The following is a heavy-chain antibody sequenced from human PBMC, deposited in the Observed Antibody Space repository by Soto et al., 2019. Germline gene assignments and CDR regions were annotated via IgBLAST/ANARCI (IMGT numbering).Heavy chain of an antibody. D-gene: IGHD6-13*01. Sequence: PGGSLRLSCAASGFTFNSYAMSWVRQAPGKGLEWVSTISGSGTSTYYADSVKGRFTISRDNSRNTLYLQMNSLRAEDTAVYYCAKKAGGSWTFDYWGQGALVTVSS. CDR3: AKKAGGSWTFDY. V-gene: IGHV3-23*01. CDR2: ISGSGTST. CDR1: GFTFNSYA. J-gene: IGHJ4*02.